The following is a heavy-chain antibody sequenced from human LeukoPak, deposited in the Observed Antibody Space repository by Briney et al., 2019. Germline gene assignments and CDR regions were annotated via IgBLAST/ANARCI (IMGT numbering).Heavy chain of an antibody. CDR1: GFTFDDYA. J-gene: IGHJ6*03. Sequence: GGSLRLSCAASGFTFDDYAMHWVRQAPGKGLEWVSLISWDGSSTYYADSVKGRFTISRDNSKNSLYLQMNSLRAEDTALYYCAKDAIAAAGYYMDVWGKGTTVTVSS. D-gene: IGHD6-13*01. CDR2: ISWDGSST. V-gene: IGHV3-43D*03. CDR3: AKDAIAAAGYYMDV.